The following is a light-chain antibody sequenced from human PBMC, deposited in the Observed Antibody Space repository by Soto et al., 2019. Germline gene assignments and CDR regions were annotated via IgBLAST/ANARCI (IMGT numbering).Light chain of an antibody. CDR1: QNINKW. Sequence: DIQMTQSPSTLSASVGDRVTITCRASQNINKWLAWYQQKPGKAPKLLIYEASTLEGGVPSRFSGSGSGTEFTLTISSLQPDDFATYWCQQSKSYSTFGQGTKMDIK. J-gene: IGKJ1*01. CDR2: EAS. CDR3: QQSKSYST. V-gene: IGKV1-5*03.